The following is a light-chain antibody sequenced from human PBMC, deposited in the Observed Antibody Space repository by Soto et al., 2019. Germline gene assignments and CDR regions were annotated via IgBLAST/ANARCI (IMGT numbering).Light chain of an antibody. J-gene: IGLJ2*01. CDR2: EGS. Sequence: QSALTQPASVSGSPGQSITISCTGTSSDVGSYNLVSWYQQHPGKAPKLMIYEGSKRPPGVSNRFSGSKSGNTASLTISGLQAEDEADYYCCSYAGSSIFEVFGGGTKVTVL. V-gene: IGLV2-23*03. CDR3: CSYAGSSIFEV. CDR1: SSDVGSYNL.